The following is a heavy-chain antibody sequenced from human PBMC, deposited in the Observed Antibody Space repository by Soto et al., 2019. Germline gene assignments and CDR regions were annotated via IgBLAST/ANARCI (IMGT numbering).Heavy chain of an antibody. V-gene: IGHV3-74*01. D-gene: IGHD2-15*01. CDR3: VRTSLVVAAATREDY. J-gene: IGHJ4*02. CDR1: GFTFSSYW. Sequence: EVQLVESGGGLVQPGGSLRLSCAASGFTFSSYWMHWVRQAPGKGLVWVSRINSDGSSTIYADSVKGRFTISRDNAKNTLYLQMNSLRAEATAVYYCVRTSLVVAAATREDYWGQGTLVTVSS. CDR2: INSDGSST.